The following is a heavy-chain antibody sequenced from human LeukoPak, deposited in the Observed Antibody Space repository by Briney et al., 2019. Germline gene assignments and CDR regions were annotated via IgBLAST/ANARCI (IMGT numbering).Heavy chain of an antibody. J-gene: IGHJ4*02. Sequence: SGTLSLTCAVSGGSISSSNWWSWVRQPPGKGPEWIGEIYHSGSTYYNPSLKSRVTISVDKSKNQFSLKLSSVTAADTAVYYCARAVDSSSWYYFDYWGQGTLVTVSS. CDR3: ARAVDSSSWYYFDY. V-gene: IGHV4-4*02. D-gene: IGHD6-13*01. CDR1: GGSISSSNW. CDR2: IYHSGST.